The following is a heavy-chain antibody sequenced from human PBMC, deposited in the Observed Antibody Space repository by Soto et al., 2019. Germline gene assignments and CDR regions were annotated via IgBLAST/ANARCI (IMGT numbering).Heavy chain of an antibody. CDR3: SYCSGTSCYADYYYYMDV. D-gene: IGHD2-2*01. Sequence: EVQLVESGEGLVKPGGSLRLSCAASGFTFNNAWMTWVRQAPGKGLEWVGRIKSKAAGGTTDYAAPVKGRFTISRDDSKNTLYLQMNSLKTEDTAVYYCSYCSGTSCYADYYYYMDVWGKGTTVTVSS. CDR2: IKSKAAGGTT. V-gene: IGHV3-15*01. J-gene: IGHJ6*03. CDR1: GFTFNNAW.